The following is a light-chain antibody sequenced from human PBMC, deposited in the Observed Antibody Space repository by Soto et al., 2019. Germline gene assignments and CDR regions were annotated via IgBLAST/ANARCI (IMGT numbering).Light chain of an antibody. J-gene: IGLJ1*01. CDR3: AAWDDTLSGYV. Sequence: QSVLTQPPSASGTPGQRVTISCSGSTPNIGTHYASWYQHLPGSAPKLLIHSNDQRPSGVPDRISASRSGTSASLAISGLRSEDEADYYCAAWDDTLSGYVFGGGTKVTVL. V-gene: IGLV1-47*01. CDR2: SND. CDR1: TPNIGTHY.